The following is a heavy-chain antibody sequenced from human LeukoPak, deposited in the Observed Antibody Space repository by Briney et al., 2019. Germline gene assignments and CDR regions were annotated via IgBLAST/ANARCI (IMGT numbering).Heavy chain of an antibody. D-gene: IGHD6-13*01. V-gene: IGHV1-3*01. Sequence: ASVKVSCKASGYTFTSYAMHWVRQVPGQRLEWMGRINAGNGNTKYSQKFQGRVTITRDTSASTAYMELSSLRSEDTAVYYCARVTSGSSWDAYGMDVWGQGTTVTVSS. CDR2: INAGNGNT. CDR1: GYTFTSYA. CDR3: ARVTSGSSWDAYGMDV. J-gene: IGHJ6*02.